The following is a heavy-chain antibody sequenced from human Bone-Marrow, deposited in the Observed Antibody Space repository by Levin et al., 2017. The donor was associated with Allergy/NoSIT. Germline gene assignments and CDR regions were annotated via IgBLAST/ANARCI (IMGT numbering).Heavy chain of an antibody. Sequence: KSGGSLRLSCRASGYTFTSYSISWMRQAAGQGPEWLAWFGPNSNTSDYAQKFQDRLTVTGDTSTTTVYMELSGLTNDDTAIYYCAGHPGGLGLVDTWGQGTLVTVAS. CDR1: GYTFTSYS. J-gene: IGHJ5*02. CDR2: FGPNSNTS. V-gene: IGHV1-8*01. CDR3: AGHPGGLGLVDT. D-gene: IGHD3-16*01.